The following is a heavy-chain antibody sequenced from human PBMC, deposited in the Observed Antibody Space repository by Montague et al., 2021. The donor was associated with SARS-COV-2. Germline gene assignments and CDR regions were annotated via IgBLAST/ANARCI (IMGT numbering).Heavy chain of an antibody. CDR1: GDSINAYY. J-gene: IGHJ4*02. D-gene: IGHD2-15*01. CDR3: ARLAAERHCSVDTCSPH. CDR2: TSYSGSA. V-gene: IGHV4-59*01. Sequence: SETLSLTCTVSGDSINAYYWTWIRQPPGKGLEYIGFTSYSGSANYNPSLKSRVTISVDKSKNQFSLTLTSATAADTAMYYCARLAAERHCSVDTCSPHWGQGILVTVSS.